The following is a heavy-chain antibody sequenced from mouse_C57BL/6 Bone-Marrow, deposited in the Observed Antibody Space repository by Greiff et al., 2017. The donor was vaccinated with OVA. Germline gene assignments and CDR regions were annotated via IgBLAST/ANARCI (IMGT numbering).Heavy chain of an antibody. CDR2: IDPEDGET. D-gene: IGHD2-4*01. Sequence: EVMLVESGAELVKPGASVKLSCTASGFNIKDYYMHWVKQRTEQGLEWIGRIDPEDGETKYAPKFQGKATITADTSSNTAYLQLSSLTSEDTAVYYCAYYDYEYYFDYWGQGTTLTVSS. CDR1: GFNIKDYY. J-gene: IGHJ2*01. V-gene: IGHV14-2*01. CDR3: AYYDYEYYFDY.